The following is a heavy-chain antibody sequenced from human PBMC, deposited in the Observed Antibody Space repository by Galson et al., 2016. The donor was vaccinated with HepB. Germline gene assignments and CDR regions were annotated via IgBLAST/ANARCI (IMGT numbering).Heavy chain of an antibody. CDR3: AIGHSSGYYLDV. CDR1: GFSFSSHW. J-gene: IGHJ6*02. CDR2: IYDDGSRT. D-gene: IGHD3-22*01. Sequence: SLRLSCAASGFSFSSHWMHWVRQAPGRGLVWVSRIYDDGSRTNYADSVKGRFTISRDNAKNTVYLQVNGLRAEDTAVYYCAIGHSSGYYLDVWGQGTTVTVSS. V-gene: IGHV3-74*01.